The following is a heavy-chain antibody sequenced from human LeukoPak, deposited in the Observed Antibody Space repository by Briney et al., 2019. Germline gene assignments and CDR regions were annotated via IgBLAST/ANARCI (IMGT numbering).Heavy chain of an antibody. D-gene: IGHD4-17*01. V-gene: IGHV3-74*01. CDR3: ARDLLPLRYYYYYGMDV. CDR1: GFTFSSYW. Sequence: GGSLRLSCAASGFTFSSYWMHWVRHAPGKGLVWVSRINSDGSSTIYADSVKGRFTISRDNAKNTLYLQMNSLRAEDTAVYYCARDLLPLRYYYYYGMDVWGQGTTVTVSS. CDR2: INSDGSST. J-gene: IGHJ6*02.